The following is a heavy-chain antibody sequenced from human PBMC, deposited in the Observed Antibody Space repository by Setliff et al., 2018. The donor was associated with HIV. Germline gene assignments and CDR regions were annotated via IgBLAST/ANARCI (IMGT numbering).Heavy chain of an antibody. CDR2: IYYSGST. CDR1: GGSISSYY. V-gene: IGHV4-59*12. J-gene: IGHJ5*02. Sequence: SETLSLTCTVSGGSISSYYWSWIRQPPGKGLEWIGYIYYSGSTNYNPSLKSRVTISVDTSKNQFSLKLTSVTAADTAVYYCARGLQAWGSAGPNWFDPWGQGTLVTVSS. D-gene: IGHD7-27*01. CDR3: ARGLQAWGSAGPNWFDP.